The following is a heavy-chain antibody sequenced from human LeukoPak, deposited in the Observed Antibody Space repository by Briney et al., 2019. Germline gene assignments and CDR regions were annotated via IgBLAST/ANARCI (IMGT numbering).Heavy chain of an antibody. Sequence: GGSLRLSCAASGFTFSSYEMNWVRQAPGKGLEWVSYISSSGSTIYYADSVKGRFTTSRDNAKNSLYLQMNSLRAEDTAVYYCARDTFYTAGYFDYWGQGTLVTVSS. J-gene: IGHJ4*02. CDR1: GFTFSSYE. D-gene: IGHD2/OR15-2a*01. V-gene: IGHV3-48*03. CDR3: ARDTFYTAGYFDY. CDR2: ISSSGSTI.